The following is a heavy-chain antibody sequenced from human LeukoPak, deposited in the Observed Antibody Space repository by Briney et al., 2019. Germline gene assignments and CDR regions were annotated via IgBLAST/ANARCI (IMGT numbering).Heavy chain of an antibody. V-gene: IGHV1-8*01. CDR1: GYTFTSYD. CDR2: MNPNSGNT. Sequence: GASVKVSCKASGYTFTSYDINWVRQATGQGLEWMGWMNPNSGNTGYAQKFQGRVTMTRNTSISTAYMELSSPRSEDTAVYYCARGQSGSGSYVWFDPWGQGTLVTVSS. D-gene: IGHD3-10*01. CDR3: ARGQSGSGSYVWFDP. J-gene: IGHJ5*02.